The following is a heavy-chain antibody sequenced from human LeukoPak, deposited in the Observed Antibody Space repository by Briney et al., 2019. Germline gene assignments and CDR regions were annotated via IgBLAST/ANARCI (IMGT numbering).Heavy chain of an antibody. V-gene: IGHV4-39*07. CDR3: ARVPNYYDSSFDP. Sequence: SETLSLTCTVSGGSISSSSYYWGWIRQPPGKGLEWIGSIYYSGSTNYNPSLKSRVTISVDTSKNQFSLKLSSVTAADTAVYYCARVPNYYDSSFDPWGQGTLVTVSS. J-gene: IGHJ5*02. D-gene: IGHD3-22*01. CDR1: GGSISSSSYY. CDR2: IYYSGST.